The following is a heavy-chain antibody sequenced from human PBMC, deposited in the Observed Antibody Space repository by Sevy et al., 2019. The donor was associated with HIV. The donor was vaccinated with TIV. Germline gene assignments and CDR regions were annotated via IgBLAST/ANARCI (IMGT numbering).Heavy chain of an antibody. D-gene: IGHD3-22*01. CDR3: AKDCGYYVFYYYGMDV. J-gene: IGHJ6*02. Sequence: GSLRLSCAASGFTFSSYGMHWVRQAPGKGLEWVAVISYDGSNKYYADSVKGRFTISRDNSKNTLYLQMNSLRAEDTAVYDCAKDCGYYVFYYYGMDVWGQGTTVTVSS. CDR1: GFTFSSYG. V-gene: IGHV3-30*18. CDR2: ISYDGSNK.